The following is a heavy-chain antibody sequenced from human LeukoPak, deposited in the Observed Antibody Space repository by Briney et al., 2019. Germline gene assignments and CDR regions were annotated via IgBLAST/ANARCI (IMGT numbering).Heavy chain of an antibody. Sequence: QSGRSLRLSCAASGFTFSSYGMHWVRQAPGKRLEWVAVIWYDGSNKYYADSVKGRFTISRDNSKNTLYLQMNSLRAEDTAVYYCAKEPDAYCGGDCYSYFDYWGQGTLVTVSS. D-gene: IGHD2-21*02. J-gene: IGHJ4*02. V-gene: IGHV3-33*06. CDR3: AKEPDAYCGGDCYSYFDY. CDR2: IWYDGSNK. CDR1: GFTFSSYG.